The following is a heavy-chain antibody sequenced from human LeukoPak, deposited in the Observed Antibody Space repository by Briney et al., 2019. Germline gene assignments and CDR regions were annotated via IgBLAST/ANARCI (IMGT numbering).Heavy chain of an antibody. V-gene: IGHV1-18*01. CDR1: GGTFSSYA. J-gene: IGHJ4*02. CDR3: ARDGSYYDSSGYWYYFDY. D-gene: IGHD3-22*01. Sequence: ASVKVSCKASGGTFSSYAISWVRQAPGQGLEWMGWISAYNGNTNYAQKLQGRVTMTTDTSTSTAYMELRSLRSDDTAVYYCARDGSYYDSSGYWYYFDYWGQGTLVTVSS. CDR2: ISAYNGNT.